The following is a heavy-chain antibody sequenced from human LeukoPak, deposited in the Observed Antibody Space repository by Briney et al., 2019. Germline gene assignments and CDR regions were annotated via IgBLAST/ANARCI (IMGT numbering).Heavy chain of an antibody. Sequence: GRSLRLSCVASGFTFTGHSMHWVRPAPGKGLEWVGVVAHDEKTIFYADSVNGRFTISRDNSKNTLYLQMNSLRDDDTAVYYCARERQAGGTPFDYWGQGSLVTVSS. D-gene: IGHD1-7*01. CDR1: GFTFTGHS. CDR2: VAHDEKTI. V-gene: IGHV3-30*04. CDR3: ARERQAGGTPFDY. J-gene: IGHJ4*02.